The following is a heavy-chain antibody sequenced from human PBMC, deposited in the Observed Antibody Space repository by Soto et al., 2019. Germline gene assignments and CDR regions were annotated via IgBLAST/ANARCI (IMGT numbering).Heavy chain of an antibody. CDR3: ARDRGVVVPAAYYYYYCGMDV. CDR1: GFTFSSYS. Sequence: GGSLRLSCAASGFTFSSYSMNWVRQAPGKGLEWVSYISSSSSTIYYADSVKGRFTISRDNAKNSLYLQMNSLRDEDTAVYYCARDRGVVVPAAYYYYYCGMDVWGQGTTVTVYS. V-gene: IGHV3-48*02. D-gene: IGHD2-2*01. J-gene: IGHJ6*02. CDR2: ISSSSSTI.